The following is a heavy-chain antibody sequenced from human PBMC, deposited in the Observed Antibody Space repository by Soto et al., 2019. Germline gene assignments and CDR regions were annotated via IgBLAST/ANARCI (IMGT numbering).Heavy chain of an antibody. V-gene: IGHV3-23*01. CDR1: GFTFSSYA. CDR3: AKATIRFLDTYGMDV. CDR2: ISGSGAST. D-gene: IGHD3-3*01. J-gene: IGHJ6*02. Sequence: EVQLLESGGGLAQPGGSLRLSCAASGFTFSSYAMSWVRQGPEKGLEWVSAISGSGASTFYTDSVKGRFTVSRDNSKNTLYLQMNSLRAEDTAVYYCAKATIRFLDTYGMDVWGQGTTVAVSS.